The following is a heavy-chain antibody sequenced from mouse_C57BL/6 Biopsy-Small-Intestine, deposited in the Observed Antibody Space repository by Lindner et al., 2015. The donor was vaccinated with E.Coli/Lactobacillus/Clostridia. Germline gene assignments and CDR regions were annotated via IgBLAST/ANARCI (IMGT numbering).Heavy chain of an antibody. D-gene: IGHD2-4*01. CDR3: ARNYDYDGGYFDY. Sequence: VQLQESGAELMKPGASVKLSCKATGYTFTGYWISWVKQRTGQGLEWIGEIYPNNHNTYYNEKFKAKATLTADKSSSTAYMELRSLTSEDSAVYFCARNYDYDGGYFDYWGQGTTLTVSS. CDR2: IYPNNHNT. J-gene: IGHJ2*01. CDR1: GYTFTGYW. V-gene: IGHV1-81*01.